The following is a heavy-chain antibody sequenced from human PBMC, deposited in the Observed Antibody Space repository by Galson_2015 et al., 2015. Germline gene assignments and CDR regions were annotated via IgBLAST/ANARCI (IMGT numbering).Heavy chain of an antibody. CDR3: ARVYSSSWDGDY. CDR1: GFTFSSYA. D-gene: IGHD6-13*01. J-gene: IGHJ4*02. V-gene: IGHV3-30-3*01. CDR2: ISYDGSNK. Sequence: SLRLSCAASGFTFSSYAMHWVRQAPGKGLEWVAVISYDGSNKYYADSVKGRFTISRDNSKNTLYLQMNSLRAEDTAVYYCARVYSSSWDGDYWGQGTLVTVSS.